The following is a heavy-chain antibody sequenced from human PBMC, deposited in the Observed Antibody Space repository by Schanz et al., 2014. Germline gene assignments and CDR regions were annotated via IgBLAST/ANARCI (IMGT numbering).Heavy chain of an antibody. V-gene: IGHV3-33*01. J-gene: IGHJ6*03. D-gene: IGHD2-15*01. CDR1: GFTFSSYG. CDR2: IWYDGNTK. Sequence: QVQLVESGGGVVQPGRSLRLSCAASGFTFSSYGMHWVRQAPGKGLEWVAIIWYDGNTKYYVDSVKGRFTISRDNSMNTLHLQMDGLRVEDTAVYYCARDAVALVPEYFMNVWGKGTPVTVSS. CDR3: ARDAVALVPEYFMNV.